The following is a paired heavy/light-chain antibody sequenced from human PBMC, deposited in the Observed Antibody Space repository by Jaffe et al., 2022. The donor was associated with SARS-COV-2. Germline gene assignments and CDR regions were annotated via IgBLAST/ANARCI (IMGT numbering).Heavy chain of an antibody. CDR1: GFTFSSYA. D-gene: IGHD3-16*02. CDR3: AKALTYDYVWGSYRYYFDY. V-gene: IGHV3-23*04. J-gene: IGHJ4*02. Sequence: EVQLVESGGGLVQPGGSLRLSCAASGFTFSSYAMSWVRQAPGRGLEWVSGISGSDGNTHYADSVKGRFTISRDTSKNTLYLQMNSLRAEDTAVYYCAKALTYDYVWGSYRYYFDYWGQGTLVTVSS. CDR2: ISGSDGNT.
Light chain of an antibody. Sequence: DIVMTQSPDSLAVSLGERATINCKSSQSVLYSSNNKNYLAWYQQKPGHPPKLLIYWASTRESGVPDRFSGSGSGTDFTLTISSLQAEDVAVYYCQQYYTSPFTFGPGTKVDIK. CDR3: QQYYTSPFT. CDR1: QSVLYSSNNKNY. CDR2: WAS. J-gene: IGKJ3*01. V-gene: IGKV4-1*01.